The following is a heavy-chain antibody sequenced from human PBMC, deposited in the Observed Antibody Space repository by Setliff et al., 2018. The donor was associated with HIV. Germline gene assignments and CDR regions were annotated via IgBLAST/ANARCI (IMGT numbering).Heavy chain of an antibody. CDR3: ARMHYYDSSGYYGFFQH. CDR2: INSDGSSI. CDR1: GFTFSNYW. D-gene: IGHD3-22*01. V-gene: IGHV3-74*01. J-gene: IGHJ1*01. Sequence: GSLRLSCATSGFTFSNYWMNWVRQAPGKGLVWVSRINSDGSSIDYADSVKARFTISRDNAENTVYLQMNSLRAEDTAVYYCARMHYYDSSGYYGFFQHWGQGTLVTVSS.